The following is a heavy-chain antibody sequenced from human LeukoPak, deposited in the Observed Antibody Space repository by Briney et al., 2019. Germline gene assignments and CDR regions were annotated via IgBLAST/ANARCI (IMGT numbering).Heavy chain of an antibody. CDR1: GFSVSNTY. CDR3: ARGTVTAPDY. CDR2: IYSGGNT. Sequence: GGSLRLSCAASGFSVSNTYMSWVRQAPGKGLEWVSIIYSGGNTYYADSVKGRFTISRDNSKNTLHLQMNRLRPEDTAVYYCARGTVTAPDYWGQGTLVTVSS. D-gene: IGHD2-21*02. J-gene: IGHJ4*02. V-gene: IGHV3-53*01.